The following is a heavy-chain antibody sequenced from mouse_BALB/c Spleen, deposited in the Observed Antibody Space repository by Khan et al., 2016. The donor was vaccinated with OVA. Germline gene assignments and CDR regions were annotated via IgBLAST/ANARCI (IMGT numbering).Heavy chain of an antibody. V-gene: IGHV3-2*02. CDR3: ARGNYYGYYVDY. J-gene: IGHJ2*01. Sequence: EVQLVESGPGLVKPSQSLSLTCTVTGYSITSDYAWNWIRQFPGNKLEWMGYISYSGSTSYNPSLKSRISITRDTSKNQFFLQLNSVTTEDTATDYCARGNYYGYYVDYWGQGTTRTVSS. D-gene: IGHD1-1*01. CDR1: GYSITSDYA. CDR2: ISYSGST.